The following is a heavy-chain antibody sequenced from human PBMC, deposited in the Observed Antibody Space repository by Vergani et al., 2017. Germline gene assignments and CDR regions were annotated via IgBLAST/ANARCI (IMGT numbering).Heavy chain of an antibody. CDR2: IYPGDSDT. D-gene: IGHD2-15*01. J-gene: IGHJ4*02. V-gene: IGHV5-51*01. CDR1: GYSFTSYW. CDR3: ARRGYCSGGSCYFFDY. Sequence: EVQLVQSGAEVKKPGESLKISCKGSGYSFTSYWIGWVRQMPGKGLEWMGIIYPGDSDTRYSPSFQGQVTISADKSISTAYLQWSSLKASDTTMYYCARRGYCSGGSCYFFDYWGQGTLVTVSS.